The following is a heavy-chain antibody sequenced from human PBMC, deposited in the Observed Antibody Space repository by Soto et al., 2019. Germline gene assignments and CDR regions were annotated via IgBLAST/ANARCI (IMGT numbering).Heavy chain of an antibody. Sequence: EVQLLESGGGLVQPGGSLRLSCAASGFTFSSYAMSWVRQAPGKGLEWVSAISGSGGSTYYADSVKGRFTISRDNSKNTLYLHMNSLRAEDTAVYYCAKHGLDYGDYGWFDPWGQGTLVTVSS. CDR3: AKHGLDYGDYGWFDP. CDR2: ISGSGGST. D-gene: IGHD4-17*01. CDR1: GFTFSSYA. J-gene: IGHJ5*02. V-gene: IGHV3-23*01.